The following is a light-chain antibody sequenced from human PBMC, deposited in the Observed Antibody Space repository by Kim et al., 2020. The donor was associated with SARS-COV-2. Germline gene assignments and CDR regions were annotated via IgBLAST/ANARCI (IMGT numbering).Light chain of an antibody. CDR2: GAS. CDR3: QQYDSPPWT. J-gene: IGKJ1*01. Sequence: SPGERATRSCRASQSVRSSYIAWYQQKPGQAPRLLIYGASSGATGIPDRCRGSGSGTDFTLTISRLEPEDFAVYYCQQYDSPPWTFGQGTKVDIK. V-gene: IGKV3-20*01. CDR1: QSVRSSY.